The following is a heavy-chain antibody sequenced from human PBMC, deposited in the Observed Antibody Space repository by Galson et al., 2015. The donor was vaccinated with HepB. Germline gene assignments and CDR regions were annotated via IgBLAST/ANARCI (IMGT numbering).Heavy chain of an antibody. J-gene: IGHJ3*02. CDR1: GGTFNNYA. Sequence: SVKVSCKASGGTFNNYAINWVRQAPRHGLEWMGGVIPLFGSANYAQKFQGRVTITADEATSTAFMELSGLRSDDTAVYYCARVSRAIFRLYDAFEIWGQGTLVTVSS. V-gene: IGHV1-69*13. CDR3: ARVSRAIFRLYDAFEI. CDR2: VIPLFGSA. D-gene: IGHD2/OR15-2a*01.